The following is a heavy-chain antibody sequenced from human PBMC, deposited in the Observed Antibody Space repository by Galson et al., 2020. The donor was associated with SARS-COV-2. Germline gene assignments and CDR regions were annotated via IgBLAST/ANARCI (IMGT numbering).Heavy chain of an antibody. CDR3: ARDWGSRDWYNWFDP. V-gene: IGHV3-30*03. D-gene: IGHD3-16*01. J-gene: IGHJ5*02. CDR2: TSYGGIT. Sequence: GGSLRISCAASGFTHSDFAMHWVRQSPGKGLEWVAITSYGGITKYADSVNGRFTISRDNPKNTLYLEMNSLRIEVTGVYYCARDWGSRDWYNWFDPWGQGTLVSVSS. CDR1: GFTHSDFA.